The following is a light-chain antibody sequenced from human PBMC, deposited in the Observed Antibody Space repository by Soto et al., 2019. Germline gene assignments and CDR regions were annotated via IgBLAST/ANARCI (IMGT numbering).Light chain of an antibody. CDR1: QSISSW. V-gene: IGKV1-5*03. CDR3: QHYNIYSET. Sequence: DIQMTQSPSTLSASVGDRVTITCRASQSISSWLAWYQQKPGKAPKILIYKASILESGVPSRFSGSGSGTEFTLTISSLQHDDFATYYCQHYNIYSETFGQGTKVDIK. CDR2: KAS. J-gene: IGKJ1*01.